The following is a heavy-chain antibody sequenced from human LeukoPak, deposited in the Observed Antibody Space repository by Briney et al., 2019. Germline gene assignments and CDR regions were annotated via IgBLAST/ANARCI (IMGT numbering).Heavy chain of an antibody. CDR1: GGSISDYY. J-gene: IGHJ4*02. V-gene: IGHV4-59*01. CDR2: IYYSGST. D-gene: IGHD6-13*01. Sequence: SETLSLTCTISGGSISDYYWSWIRQPPGKGLEWIGYIYYSGSTHYNPSLKSRVTISVDTSKNQFSLKLTSVTAADTAVYYCARDMGSAAGHDYWGQGTLVTVSS. CDR3: ARDMGSAAGHDY.